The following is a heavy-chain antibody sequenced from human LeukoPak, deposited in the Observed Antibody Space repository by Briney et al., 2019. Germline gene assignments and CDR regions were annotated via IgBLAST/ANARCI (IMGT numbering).Heavy chain of an antibody. V-gene: IGHV3-48*01. D-gene: IGHD3-10*01. CDR1: GFTFSDRH. CDR2: IYSGGGTK. CDR3: SRSGRVWDYNYYCTDV. Sequence: GGSLTLSCAASGFTFSDRHMTWVRQAPGKGLEWVSYIYSGGGTKYYADSVKGRFTISRDSGNSSLYLQMNSLRVEDTAVYYCSRSGRVWDYNYYCTDVWGKGTTVTVS. J-gene: IGHJ6*03.